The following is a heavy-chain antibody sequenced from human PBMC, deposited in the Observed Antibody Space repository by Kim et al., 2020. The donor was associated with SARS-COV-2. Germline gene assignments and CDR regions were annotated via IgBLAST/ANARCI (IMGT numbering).Heavy chain of an antibody. V-gene: IGHV4-4*02. CDR3: ARAGEGVFDP. D-gene: IGHD1-26*01. Sequence: STNSTPSLKSRVTISVDKSKNQFSLKLGSVTAADTAVYYCARAGEGVFDPWGQGTLVTVSS. J-gene: IGHJ5*02. CDR2: ST.